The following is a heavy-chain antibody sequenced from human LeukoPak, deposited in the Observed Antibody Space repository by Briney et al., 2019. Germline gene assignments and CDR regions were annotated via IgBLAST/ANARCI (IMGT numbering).Heavy chain of an antibody. V-gene: IGHV3-53*01. CDR3: ATSLVVPAAIFLGMDV. J-gene: IGHJ6*02. Sequence: GGSLRLSCAASGFTVGSNYMSWVRQAPGKGLEWVSVIYSGGSTYYADSVKGRFTISRDNSKNTLYLQMNSLRAEDTAVYYCATSLVVPAAIFLGMDVWGQGTTVTVSS. D-gene: IGHD2-2*01. CDR2: IYSGGST. CDR1: GFTVGSNY.